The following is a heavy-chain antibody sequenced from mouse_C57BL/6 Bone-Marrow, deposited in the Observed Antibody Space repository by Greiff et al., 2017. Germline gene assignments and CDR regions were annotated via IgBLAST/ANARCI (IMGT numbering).Heavy chain of an antibody. D-gene: IGHD2-1*01. J-gene: IGHJ4*01. CDR1: GYTFTSYD. CDR3: ARRGIYGNYILYAMDY. Sequence: VQLQQSGPELVKPGASVKLSCKASGYTFTSYDINWVKQRPGQGLEWIGWIYPKDGSTKYNEKFKGKATLTVDTSSSTAYMELHSLTSEDSAVYFCARRGIYGNYILYAMDYWGQGTSVTVSS. V-gene: IGHV1-85*01. CDR2: IYPKDGST.